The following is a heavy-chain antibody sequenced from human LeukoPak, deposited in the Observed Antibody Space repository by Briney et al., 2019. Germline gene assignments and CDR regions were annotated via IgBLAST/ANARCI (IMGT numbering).Heavy chain of an antibody. J-gene: IGHJ5*02. Sequence: GGSLRLSCAASGFTFSSYSMNWVRQAPGKGLEWVSSISSSSSYIYYADSVKGRFTISRDNAKNSLYLQINSLRAEDTAVYYCARDLKGRQWLVRPRSSWFDPWGQGTLVTVSS. CDR3: ARDLKGRQWLVRPRSSWFDP. CDR1: GFTFSSYS. V-gene: IGHV3-21*01. CDR2: ISSSSSYI. D-gene: IGHD6-19*01.